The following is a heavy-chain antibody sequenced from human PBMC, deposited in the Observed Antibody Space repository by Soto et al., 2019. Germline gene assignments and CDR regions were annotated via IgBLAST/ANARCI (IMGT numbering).Heavy chain of an antibody. V-gene: IGHV3-30*09. D-gene: IGHD1-26*01. CDR1: GFIFRSYA. J-gene: IGHJ4*02. Sequence: PGGSLRLSCLASGFIFRSYAMHWVRQAPGKGLECVAVITYDGINGYYADSVRGRFAISRDNSKNTLYLQMNSLRPEDTAVYYCARAFSGNYFDHWGQGALVTVSS. CDR2: ITYDGING. CDR3: ARAFSGNYFDH.